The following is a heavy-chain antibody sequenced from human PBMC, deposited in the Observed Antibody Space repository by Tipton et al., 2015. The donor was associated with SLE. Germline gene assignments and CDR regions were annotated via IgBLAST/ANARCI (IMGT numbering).Heavy chain of an antibody. CDR1: GFTFSSYG. CDR2: IRYDGSKK. CDR3: AKIPIPVQGLSEKNYYRMDV. D-gene: IGHD2-21*01. Sequence: SLRLSCAASGFTFSSYGMHWVRQAPGKGLEWVAFIRYDGSKKYYGDSVKGRFTISRDDSRNTLYLHMNNLRPEDTAVYYCAKIPIPVQGLSEKNYYRMDVWGQGTTVTVSS. V-gene: IGHV3-30*02. J-gene: IGHJ6*02.